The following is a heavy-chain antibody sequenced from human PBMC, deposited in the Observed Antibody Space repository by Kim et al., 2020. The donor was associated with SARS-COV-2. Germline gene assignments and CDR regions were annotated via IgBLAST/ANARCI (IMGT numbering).Heavy chain of an antibody. V-gene: IGHV6-1*01. D-gene: IGHD3-10*01. CDR3: ARDQILLWFGEDYYGMDV. CDR1: GDSVSSNSAA. CDR2: TYYRSKWYN. J-gene: IGHJ6*02. Sequence: SQTLSLTCAISGDSVSSNSAAWNWIRQSPSRGLEWLGRTYYRSKWYNDYAVSVKSRITINPDTSKNQFSLQLNSVTPEDSAVYYCARDQILLWFGEDYYGMDVWGQGPTVTVSS.